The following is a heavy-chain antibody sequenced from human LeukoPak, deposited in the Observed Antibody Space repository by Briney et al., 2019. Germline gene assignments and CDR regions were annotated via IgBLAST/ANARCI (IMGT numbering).Heavy chain of an antibody. CDR1: GGSFSGYY. CDR2: INHSGST. D-gene: IGHD5-18*01. J-gene: IGHJ5*02. V-gene: IGHV4-34*01. CDR3: ARGPLTWIHTKRDWFDP. Sequence: PSETLSLTCAVYGGSFSGYYWSWIRQPPGKGLEWIGEINHSGSTNYNPSLKSRVTISVDTSKNQFSLKLSSVTAADTAAYYCARGPLTWIHTKRDWFDPWGQGTLVTVSS.